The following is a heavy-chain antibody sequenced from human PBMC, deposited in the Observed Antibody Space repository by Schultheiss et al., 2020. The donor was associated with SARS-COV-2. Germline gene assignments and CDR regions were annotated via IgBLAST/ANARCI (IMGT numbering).Heavy chain of an antibody. V-gene: IGHV3-23*01. CDR1: GFTFSSYA. CDR3: AKGRASYDFLSGYFDAFDI. D-gene: IGHD3-3*01. CDR2: ISGSGGST. Sequence: GGSLRLSCAASGFTFSSYAMSWVRQAPGKGLEWVSAISGSGGSTYYADSVKGRFTISRDNSKNTLYLQMNSLRAEDTAVYYCAKGRASYDFLSGYFDAFDIWGQGTMVTVSS. J-gene: IGHJ3*02.